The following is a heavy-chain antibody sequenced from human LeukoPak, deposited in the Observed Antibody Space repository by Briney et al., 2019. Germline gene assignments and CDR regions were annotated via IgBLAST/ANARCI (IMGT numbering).Heavy chain of an antibody. D-gene: IGHD2-15*01. V-gene: IGHV1-18*01. CDR2: ISANNGNT. CDR3: ARDFFHGHCAGLSCFLLDY. CDR1: GYTFTSYG. J-gene: IGHJ4*02. Sequence: ASVKVSCKASGYTFTSYGISWVRQAPGQGLEWMGWISANNGNTNSAQKFQGRATMTTDTSTSTAYMELRSLRSDDTAVYYCARDFFHGHCAGLSCFLLDYWGQGSLVTVSS.